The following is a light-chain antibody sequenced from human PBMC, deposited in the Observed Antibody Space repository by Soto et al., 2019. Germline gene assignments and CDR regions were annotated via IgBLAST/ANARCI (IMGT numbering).Light chain of an antibody. CDR3: QQYPDYPYT. CDR2: DDS. Sequence: DIQVTQSPSTLSASVGHRDLIACRSSQTADTWVSWYQQKPGKAPNVLLYDDSRLESGVPSRFSGSGSGPLFTLAISKLQHDDFATSDGQQYPDYPYTFGQGTKVEI. CDR1: QTADTW. J-gene: IGKJ2*01. V-gene: IGKV1-5*01.